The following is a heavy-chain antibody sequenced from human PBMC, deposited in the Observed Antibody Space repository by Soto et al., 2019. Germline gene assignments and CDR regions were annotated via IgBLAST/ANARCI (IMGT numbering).Heavy chain of an antibody. Sequence: GAAVKVSFKASGYTVTGYYMHWVRQAPGQGLEWMGWINPNSGGANYAQKFQGRVTMTRDTSISTAYMELSRLRSDDTAVYYCARGRYSYGSNWFDPWGQGTLVTVSS. D-gene: IGHD5-18*01. CDR2: INPNSGGA. V-gene: IGHV1-2*02. CDR3: ARGRYSYGSNWFDP. J-gene: IGHJ5*02. CDR1: GYTVTGYY.